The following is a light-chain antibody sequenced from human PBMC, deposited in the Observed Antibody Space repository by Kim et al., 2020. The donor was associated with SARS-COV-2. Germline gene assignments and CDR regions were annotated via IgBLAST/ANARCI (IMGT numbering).Light chain of an antibody. Sequence: EIVMTQSPATLSVSPGERVSLSCRASQSIGIDLAWYQQIPGQAPRLLISGASNRPTNIPARFSSSGSGTEFTLTISSLQSEDFAIYYCQQYNNWPRTFGPGTKVDIK. CDR1: QSIGID. J-gene: IGKJ3*01. V-gene: IGKV3-15*01. CDR3: QQYNNWPRT. CDR2: GAS.